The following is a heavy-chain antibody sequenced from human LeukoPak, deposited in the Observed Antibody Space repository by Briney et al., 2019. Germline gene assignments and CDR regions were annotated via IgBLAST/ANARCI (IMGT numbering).Heavy chain of an antibody. D-gene: IGHD1-26*01. Sequence: GGSLRLSCAASGFTFSSYGMHWVRQAPGKGLEWVAVISYDGSNKYYADSVKGRFTISRDNSKKTLYLQMNSLTAEDTAVYYCAKYDGTYQYFYYYMDVWGKGTTVTVSS. V-gene: IGHV3-30*18. CDR2: ISYDGSNK. CDR3: AKYDGTYQYFYYYMDV. CDR1: GFTFSSYG. J-gene: IGHJ6*03.